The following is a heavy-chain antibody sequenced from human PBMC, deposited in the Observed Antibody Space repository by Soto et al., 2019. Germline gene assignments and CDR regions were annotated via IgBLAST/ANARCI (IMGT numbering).Heavy chain of an antibody. CDR2: INPNSGGT. D-gene: IGHD3-3*01. V-gene: IGHV1-2*02. Sequence: GASVKVSCKASGYTFTVYYMHCVVQAPVQWRDGMGWINPNSGGTNYAQKFQGRVTMTRDTSISTAYMELSRLRSDDTAVYYCARDDAIFGVVPSYGMDVWGQGTMVTVSS. CDR1: GYTFTVYY. CDR3: ARDDAIFGVVPSYGMDV. J-gene: IGHJ6*02.